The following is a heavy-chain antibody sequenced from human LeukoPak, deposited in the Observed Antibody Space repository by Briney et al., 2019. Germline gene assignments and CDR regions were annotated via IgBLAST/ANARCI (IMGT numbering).Heavy chain of an antibody. D-gene: IGHD3-10*01. CDR2: IYYSGST. CDR1: GGSISSGDYY. V-gene: IGHV4-30-4*08. Sequence: SETLSLTCTVSGGSISSGDYYWSWIRQPPGKGLEWIGYIYYSGSTYYNPSLKSRVTIPVDTSKNQFSLKLSSVTAADTAVYYCASSNYYYGSGSYPTIDYWGQGTLVTVSS. CDR3: ASSNYYYGSGSYPTIDY. J-gene: IGHJ4*02.